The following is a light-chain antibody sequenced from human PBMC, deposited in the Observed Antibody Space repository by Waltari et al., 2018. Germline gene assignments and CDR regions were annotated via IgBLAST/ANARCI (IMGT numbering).Light chain of an antibody. Sequence: DIQVTQSPFSVSASVGDRVTITCRASQDISKWFAWYQQTPEKAPKSLIYDASRLQSEVPSRFNGSGSGTDFTLTINSLQPEDFATYYCQQYNNYPPTFGPGTKVDVK. CDR1: QDISKW. CDR3: QQYNNYPPT. J-gene: IGKJ3*01. V-gene: IGKV1D-16*01. CDR2: DAS.